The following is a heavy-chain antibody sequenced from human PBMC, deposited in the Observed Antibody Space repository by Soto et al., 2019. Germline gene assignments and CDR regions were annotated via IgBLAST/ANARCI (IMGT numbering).Heavy chain of an antibody. CDR3: ARGDTLYNWFDP. Sequence: GGALRLYCAASGFTFSDYYMNWIRQAPGKGLEWVSYISSSGSTIYYADSVKGRFTISRDNAKNSLYLQMNSLRAEDTAVYYCARGDTLYNWFDPWGQGTLVTVSS. CDR2: ISSSGSTI. J-gene: IGHJ5*02. D-gene: IGHD5-18*01. V-gene: IGHV3-11*01. CDR1: GFTFSDYY.